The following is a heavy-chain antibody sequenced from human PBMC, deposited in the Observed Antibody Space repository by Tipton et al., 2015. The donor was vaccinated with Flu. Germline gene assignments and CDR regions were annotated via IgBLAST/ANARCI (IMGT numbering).Heavy chain of an antibody. CDR3: AKSGSYLEYLQH. Sequence: TLSLTCTVSGDSISSGTYYWSWIRQPAGKGLEWIGRVYTSGSTNYNPSLRSRVTISVDTSKNQFSLKLTSVSAADTAVYYCAKSGSYLEYLQHWGQGTLVTVSS. J-gene: IGHJ1*01. D-gene: IGHD1-26*01. V-gene: IGHV4-61*02. CDR1: GDSISSGTYY. CDR2: VYTSGST.